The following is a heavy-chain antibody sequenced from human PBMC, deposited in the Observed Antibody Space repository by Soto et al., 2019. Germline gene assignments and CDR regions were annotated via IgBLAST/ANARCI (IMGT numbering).Heavy chain of an antibody. CDR3: ARHATRSYDY. Sequence: HSETTAITRASCSGSVYISVVAVIRQPPGKGLECIGYIYYNGNTNYNPSLKSRVTISVDTSKNQFTLNLNSVTAADTAVYYCARHATRSYDYWGQGTLVTVSS. V-gene: IGHV4-59*08. J-gene: IGHJ4*02. CDR2: IYYNGNT. CDR1: SGSVYISV.